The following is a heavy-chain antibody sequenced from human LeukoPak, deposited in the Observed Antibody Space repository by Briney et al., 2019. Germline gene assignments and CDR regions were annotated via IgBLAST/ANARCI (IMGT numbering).Heavy chain of an antibody. Sequence: ASVKVSCKASGYSFTSNYIHWVRRAPGQGLEWMGMIYPRDGSTSYAQKFQGRVTVTRDTSTSTVRMELSGLRSEDTAVYYCARDQEAFDYWGQGTLVTVSS. CDR2: IYPRDGST. J-gene: IGHJ4*02. CDR3: ARDQEAFDY. CDR1: GYSFTSNY. V-gene: IGHV1-46*01.